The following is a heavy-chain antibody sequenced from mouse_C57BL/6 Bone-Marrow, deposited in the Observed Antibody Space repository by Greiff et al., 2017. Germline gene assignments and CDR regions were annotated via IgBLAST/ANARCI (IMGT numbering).Heavy chain of an antibody. CDR2: INYDGSST. V-gene: IGHV5-16*01. Sequence: VMLVESEGGLVQPGSSMKLSCKASGFTFSDYYMAWVRQVPEKGLEWVANINYDGSSTNYLDSLKSRFIISRDNAKNILYLQMSSLKSEDTATCYCARIYYDYYGGVRYAMDYWGQGTSGTVSS. J-gene: IGHJ4*01. CDR1: GFTFSDYY. CDR3: ARIYYDYYGGVRYAMDY. D-gene: IGHD2-4*01.